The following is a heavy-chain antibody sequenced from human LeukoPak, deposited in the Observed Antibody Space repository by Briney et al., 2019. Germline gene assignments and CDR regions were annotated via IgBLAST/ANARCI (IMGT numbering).Heavy chain of an antibody. J-gene: IGHJ4*02. CDR3: ATAEKQWVDYYDTGGIDY. CDR1: GYTFSGYY. V-gene: IGHV1-2*06. D-gene: IGHD3-22*01. CDR2: INPNSGGT. Sequence: ASVKVSCKASGYTFSGYYMHWVRQAPGQGLEWMGRINPNSGGTDYAQKFQGRVTMTRETSISTAYMELSRLRSDDTAVYYCATAEKQWVDYYDTGGIDYWGQGTLVTVSS.